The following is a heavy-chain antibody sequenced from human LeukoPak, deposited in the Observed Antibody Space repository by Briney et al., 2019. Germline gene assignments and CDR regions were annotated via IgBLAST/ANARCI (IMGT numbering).Heavy chain of an antibody. J-gene: IGHJ4*02. CDR3: AKVGTELRFLAACYFDY. CDR2: ISGSGGST. CDR1: GFTFSSYA. V-gene: IGHV3-23*01. Sequence: GGSLRLSCAASGFTFSSYAMSWVRQAPGKGLEWVSAISGSGGSTYYADSVKGRFTISRDNSKNTLYLQMNSLRAEDTAVYYCAKVGTELRFLAACYFDYWGQGTLSPSPQ. D-gene: IGHD3-3*01.